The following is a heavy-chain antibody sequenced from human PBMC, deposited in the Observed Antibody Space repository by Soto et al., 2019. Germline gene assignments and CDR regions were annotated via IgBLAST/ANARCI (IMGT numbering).Heavy chain of an antibody. CDR2: IYYSGST. D-gene: IGHD7-27*01. V-gene: IGHV4-59*08. J-gene: IGHJ4*02. Sequence: WTWIRQPPGKGLEWIGFIYYSGSTNYNPSLQSRVTISVDTSKNQFSLKMNSVTAADTAVYSCASPGRDWGALHYWGQGTLVTVSS. CDR3: ASPGRDWGALHY.